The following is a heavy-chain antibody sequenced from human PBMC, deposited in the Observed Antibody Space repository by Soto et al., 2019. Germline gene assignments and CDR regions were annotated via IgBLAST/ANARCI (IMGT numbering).Heavy chain of an antibody. Sequence: QVHLVESGGGVVQPGRSLRLSCAASGFTFRIYAMHWVRQAPGKGLECVAVISYDGSNKFYRDSVKGRFTTSRDNSKNTLYLQINSLRCEDTAVYYCARGDREDIAVVVGARPGEYGVDVWGQGTTVTVSS. D-gene: IGHD2-15*01. CDR2: ISYDGSNK. J-gene: IGHJ6*02. V-gene: IGHV3-30-3*01. CDR1: GFTFRIYA. CDR3: ARGDREDIAVVVGARPGEYGVDV.